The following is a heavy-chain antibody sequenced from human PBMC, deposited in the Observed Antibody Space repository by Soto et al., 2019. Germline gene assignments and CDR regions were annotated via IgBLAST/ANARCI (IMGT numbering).Heavy chain of an antibody. Sequence: QVQLVESGGGVVQPGRSLRLSCAASGFTFSSYGMHWVRQAPGXGLXXVAVIWYDGSNKYYADSVKGRFTISRDNSKNTLYLQMNSLRAEDTAXXXXAREGYCSSTSCHFDYWGQGTLVTVSS. CDR2: IWYDGSNK. J-gene: IGHJ4*02. V-gene: IGHV3-33*01. CDR3: AREGYCSSTSCHFDY. CDR1: GFTFSSYG. D-gene: IGHD2-2*01.